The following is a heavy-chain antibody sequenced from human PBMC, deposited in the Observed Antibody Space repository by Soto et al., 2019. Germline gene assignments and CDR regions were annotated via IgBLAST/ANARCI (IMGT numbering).Heavy chain of an antibody. CDR1: GGTFSSYA. D-gene: IGHD3-16*02. J-gene: IGHJ5*02. CDR2: IIPIVGTA. CDR3: ARAQYDYVWGSYRPNWFDP. Sequence: QVQLVQSGAEVKKPGSSVKVSCKASGGTFSSYAISWVRQAPGQGLEWMGGIIPIVGTATYAQKFQGRVTITADESTSTAYMELSSLRSEDTAVYSCARAQYDYVWGSYRPNWFDPWGQGTLVTVSS. V-gene: IGHV1-69*01.